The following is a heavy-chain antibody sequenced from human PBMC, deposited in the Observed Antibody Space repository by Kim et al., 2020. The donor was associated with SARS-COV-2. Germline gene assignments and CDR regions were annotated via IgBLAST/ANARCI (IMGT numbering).Heavy chain of an antibody. Sequence: GGSLRLSCAASGFTLSNNAMSWVRQAPGRGLEWVSTIRASAETTYYADSVNGRFTISRDSSKHTLYLQLNSLRADDTAVYYCAKERGGKGRQGFDYWGQG. CDR1: GFTLSNNA. CDR3: AKERGGKGRQGFDY. CDR2: IRASAETT. V-gene: IGHV3-23*01. J-gene: IGHJ4*02.